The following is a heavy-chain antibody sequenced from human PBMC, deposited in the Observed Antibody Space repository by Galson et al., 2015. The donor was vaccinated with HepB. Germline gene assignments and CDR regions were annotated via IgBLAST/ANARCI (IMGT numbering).Heavy chain of an antibody. CDR2: IYYSGST. Sequence: SETLSLTCTVSGDSISNSNYYWGWIRQPPGKGPEWIGTIYYSGSTYYNPSPKSRVTISVDTSKSQFSLKVNSLTAADTAVYYCTSCHGYYYYYMDVWGKGTSVTVSS. CDR3: TSCHGYYYYYMDV. J-gene: IGHJ6*03. V-gene: IGHV4-39*01. CDR1: GDSISNSNYY.